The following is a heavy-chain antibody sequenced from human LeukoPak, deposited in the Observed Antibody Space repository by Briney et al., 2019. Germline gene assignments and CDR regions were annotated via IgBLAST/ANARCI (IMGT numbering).Heavy chain of an antibody. Sequence: GGSLRLSCAASGFTVSNYFMSWVRKAPGKGLEWVSVIYSNGETHHADSVKGRFTLSRDNSKNTLLLQMNSLRVEDTAVYYCTRDPDAWGQGTLVTVSS. V-gene: IGHV3-66*01. CDR2: IYSNGET. CDR3: TRDPDA. CDR1: GFTVSNYF. J-gene: IGHJ5*02.